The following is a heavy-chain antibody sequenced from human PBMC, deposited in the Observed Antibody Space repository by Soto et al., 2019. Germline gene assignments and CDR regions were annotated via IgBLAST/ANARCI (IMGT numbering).Heavy chain of an antibody. CDR3: ARDPRLRFDWFDP. Sequence: EASVKVSCKASGGTFSSYAISWLRQAPGQGLEWMGGIIPIFGTANYAQKFQGRVTITADESTSTAYMELSSLRSEDTAVYYCARDPRLRFDWFDPWGQGTLVTVSS. D-gene: IGHD2-21*01. J-gene: IGHJ5*02. V-gene: IGHV1-69*13. CDR1: GGTFSSYA. CDR2: IIPIFGTA.